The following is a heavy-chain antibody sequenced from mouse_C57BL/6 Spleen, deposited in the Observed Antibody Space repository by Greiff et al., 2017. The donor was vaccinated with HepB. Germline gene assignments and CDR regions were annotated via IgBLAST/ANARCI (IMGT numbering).Heavy chain of an antibody. Sequence: VQLKESGPGLVKPSQSLSLTCSVTGYSITSGYYWNWIRQFPGNKLEWMGYISYDGSNNYNPSLKNRISITRDTSKNQFFLKLNSVTTEDTATYYCASPYDGYLPSGAMDYWGQGTSVTVSS. J-gene: IGHJ4*01. CDR1: GYSITSGYY. CDR3: ASPYDGYLPSGAMDY. V-gene: IGHV3-6*01. D-gene: IGHD2-3*01. CDR2: ISYDGSN.